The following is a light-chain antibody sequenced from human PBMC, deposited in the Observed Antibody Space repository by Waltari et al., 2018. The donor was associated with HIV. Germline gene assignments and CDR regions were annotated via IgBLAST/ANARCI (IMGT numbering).Light chain of an antibody. V-gene: IGLV8-61*01. CDR3: VLYVGSGIYV. CDR2: STN. Sequence: QTVVTHEPSFSMSPGGPVTLTCGFSSCSVSPAFSPRWYQQTPGQAPRTLIYSTNTRSSGVPDRFSGSILGNKAALTITGAQADDESDYYCVLYVGSGIYVFGTGTKVTVL. J-gene: IGLJ1*01. CDR1: SCSVSPAFS.